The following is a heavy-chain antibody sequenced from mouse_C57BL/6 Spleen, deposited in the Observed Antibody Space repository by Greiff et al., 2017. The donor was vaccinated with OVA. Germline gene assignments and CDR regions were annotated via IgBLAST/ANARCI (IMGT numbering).Heavy chain of an antibody. D-gene: IGHD1-1*01. CDR2: IYPGDGDT. J-gene: IGHJ2*01. CDR1: GYAFSSYW. CDR3: ARSYGSSFFDD. Sequence: VQRVESGAELVKPGASVKISCKASGYAFSSYWMNWVKQRPGKGLEWIGQIYPGDGDTNYNGKFKGKATLTADKSSSTAYMQLSSLTSEDSAVYFCARSYGSSFFDDWGQGTTLTVSS. V-gene: IGHV1-80*01.